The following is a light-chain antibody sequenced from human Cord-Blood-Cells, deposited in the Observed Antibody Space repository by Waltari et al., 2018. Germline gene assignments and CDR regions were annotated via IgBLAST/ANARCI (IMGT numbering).Light chain of an antibody. V-gene: IGLV2-23*03. CDR1: SSDVGSYNL. CDR2: EGS. J-gene: IGLJ2*01. CDR3: CSDAGSSTFVV. Sequence: QSALTQPASVSGSPGQSITISCTGTSSDVGSYNLASWYQQHPGKAPKLMIYEGSKRPSGVSNRFSGSKSGNTASLTISGLQAEDEADYYCCSDAGSSTFVVFGGGTKLTVL.